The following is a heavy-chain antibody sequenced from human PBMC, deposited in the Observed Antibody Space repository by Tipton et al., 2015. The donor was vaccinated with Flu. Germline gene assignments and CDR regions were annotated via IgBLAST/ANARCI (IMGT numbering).Heavy chain of an antibody. D-gene: IGHD6-19*01. CDR1: SGSIRSTNYF. CDR2: IYPSGTT. Sequence: TLSLPCPVSSGSIRSTNYFCAWIRQPPGKRLELIGSIYPSGTTYYNPSLKSRVTISADTSKSQFSLMLRSVTAADTAVYYCARGQWLAGKSFDYWGQGTLVTVSS. J-gene: IGHJ4*02. V-gene: IGHV4-39*01. CDR3: ARGQWLAGKSFDY.